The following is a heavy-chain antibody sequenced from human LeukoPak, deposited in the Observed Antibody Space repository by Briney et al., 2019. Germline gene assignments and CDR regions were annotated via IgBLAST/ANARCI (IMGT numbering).Heavy chain of an antibody. CDR3: ARGSGNSGWFDP. CDR2: IYYSGST. J-gene: IGHJ5*02. Sequence: PSQTLSLTCTVSGGSISSGDYYWSWIRQPPGKGLEWVGCIYYSGSTYYNPSLKSRVTISVDTSKNQFSLKLSSVTAADTAVYYCARGSGNSGWFDPWGQGTLVTVSS. V-gene: IGHV4-30-4*08. CDR1: GGSISSGDYY. D-gene: IGHD4-23*01.